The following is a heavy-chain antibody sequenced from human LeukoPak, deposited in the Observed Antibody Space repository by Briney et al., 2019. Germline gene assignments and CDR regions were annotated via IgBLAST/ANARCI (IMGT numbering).Heavy chain of an antibody. V-gene: IGHV3-30*03. D-gene: IGHD4-17*01. J-gene: IGHJ6*03. Sequence: GGSLRLSCAASGFTFSSYGMHWVRQAPGKGLEWVAVISYDGSNKYYADSVKGRFTISRDNSKNTLYLQMNSLRAEDTAVYYCAANGDHIYYYYYMDVWGKGTTVTVSS. CDR1: GFTFSSYG. CDR2: ISYDGSNK. CDR3: AANGDHIYYYYYMDV.